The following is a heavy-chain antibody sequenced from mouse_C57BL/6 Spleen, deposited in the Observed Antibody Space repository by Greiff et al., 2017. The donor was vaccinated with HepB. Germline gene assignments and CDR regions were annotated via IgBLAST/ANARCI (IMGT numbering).Heavy chain of an antibody. CDR2: IDPSDSET. CDR1: GYTFTSYW. D-gene: IGHD1-1*01. CDR3: AIPYGTRGYYAMDY. Sequence: QVQLQQPGAELVRPGSSVKLSCKASGYTFTSYWMHWVKQRPIQGLEWIGNIDPSDSETHYNQKFKDKATLTVDKSSSTAYMQLSSLTSEDSAVYYCAIPYGTRGYYAMDYWGQGTSVTVSS. V-gene: IGHV1-52*01. J-gene: IGHJ4*01.